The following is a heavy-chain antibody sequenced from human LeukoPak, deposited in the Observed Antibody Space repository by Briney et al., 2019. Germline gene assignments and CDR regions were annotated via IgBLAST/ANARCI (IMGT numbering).Heavy chain of an antibody. V-gene: IGHV1-2*02. CDR2: INPNSGGT. D-gene: IGHD3-10*01. Sequence: ASVKVSCKASGYTFTGYYMNWVRQAPGQGLEWMGWINPNSGGTNYAQKFQGRVTMTRDTSISTAYMELSRPRSDDTAVYYCARDPRFGLSADAFDIWGQGTMVTVSS. CDR1: GYTFTGYY. J-gene: IGHJ3*02. CDR3: ARDPRFGLSADAFDI.